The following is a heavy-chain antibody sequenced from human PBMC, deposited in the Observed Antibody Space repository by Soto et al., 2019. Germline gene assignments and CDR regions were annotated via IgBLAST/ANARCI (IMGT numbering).Heavy chain of an antibody. CDR1: GFTVSSNY. J-gene: IGHJ2*01. V-gene: IGHV3-53*01. CDR3: ARGYDGYWYFDL. CDR2: IYSGGST. Sequence: GGSLRLSCAASGFTVSSNYMSWVRQAPGKGLKWVSVIYSGGSTYYADSVKGRFTISRDNSKNTLYLQMNSLRAEDTAVYYCARGYDGYWYFDLWGRGTLVTVSS. D-gene: IGHD3-16*01.